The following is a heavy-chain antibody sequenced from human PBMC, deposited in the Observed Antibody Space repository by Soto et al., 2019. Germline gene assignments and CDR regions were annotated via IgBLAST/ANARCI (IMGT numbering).Heavy chain of an antibody. J-gene: IGHJ5*02. V-gene: IGHV1-8*01. Sequence: ASVKVSCKASGYTFGNNDISWVRQATGQGLEWMGWMNPNSGNTGYAQKFQGRVSMTRNTSITTAYLELSSLRSDDTAIYYCARMATSGTLNWIDPWGQGTLVTVSS. CDR3: ARMATSGTLNWIDP. CDR2: MNPNSGNT. CDR1: GYTFGNND.